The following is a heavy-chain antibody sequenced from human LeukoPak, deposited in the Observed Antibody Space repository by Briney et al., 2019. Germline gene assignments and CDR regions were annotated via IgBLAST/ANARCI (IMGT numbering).Heavy chain of an antibody. CDR2: INAGNGNT. CDR1: GYTFTSYA. J-gene: IGHJ4*02. V-gene: IGHV1-3*01. Sequence: ASVKVSCKASGYTFTSYAMHWVRQAPGQRLEWMGWINAGNGNTKYSQKFQGRVTITRDTSASTAYMELSSLRSEDTAVYYCARDGPLLIAVAGSFDYWGQGTLVTVSS. D-gene: IGHD6-19*01. CDR3: ARDGPLLIAVAGSFDY.